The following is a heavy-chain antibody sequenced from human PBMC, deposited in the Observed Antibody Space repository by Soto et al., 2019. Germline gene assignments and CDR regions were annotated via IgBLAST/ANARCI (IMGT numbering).Heavy chain of an antibody. V-gene: IGHV5-51*01. CDR3: ARGYCTATICDPWFDP. Sequence: PRESLNNSCAGSGYAFSIYWIAWVRQVPGKGLEWMGIIYPGDSDTRYSPSFQGQVTISVDKSITTAYLQWSSLKASDTAMYYCARGYCTATICDPWFDPWGQGTLVTVSS. D-gene: IGHD2-8*02. CDR1: GYAFSIYW. J-gene: IGHJ5*02. CDR2: IYPGDSDT.